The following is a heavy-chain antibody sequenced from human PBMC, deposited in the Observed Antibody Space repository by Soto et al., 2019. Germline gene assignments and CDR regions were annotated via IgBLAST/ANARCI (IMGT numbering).Heavy chain of an antibody. V-gene: IGHV4-34*01. D-gene: IGHD2-2*01. CDR2: INHSGST. Sequence: SETLSLTCAVYGGSFSGYYWSWIRQPPGKGLEWIGEINHSGSTNYNPSLKSRVTISVDTSKNQFSLKLSSVTAADTAVYYCARRVPAATPNLYFDYWGQGTLVTVSS. CDR1: GGSFSGYY. J-gene: IGHJ4*02. CDR3: ARRVPAATPNLYFDY.